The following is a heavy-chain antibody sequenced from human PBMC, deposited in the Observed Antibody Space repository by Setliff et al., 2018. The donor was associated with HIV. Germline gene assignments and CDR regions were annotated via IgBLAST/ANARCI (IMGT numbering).Heavy chain of an antibody. V-gene: IGHV1-18*01. D-gene: IGHD2-2*01. CDR2: IGSYSGYT. J-gene: IGHJ5*02. Sequence: ASVKVSCKASNYTLINYGVSWVRQAPGQGLEWMGWIGSYSGYTIYAQKFQDRLTMTTDTSTTTAAMELRSLRSDDTAVYYCVRGHCNSDKCWYTWFDPWGQGTLVTVSS. CDR1: NYTLINYG. CDR3: VRGHCNSDKCWYTWFDP.